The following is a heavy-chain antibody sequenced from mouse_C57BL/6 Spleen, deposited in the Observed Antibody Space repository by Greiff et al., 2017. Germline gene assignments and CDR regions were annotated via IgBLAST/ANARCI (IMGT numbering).Heavy chain of an antibody. CDR2: IDPSDSST. CDR3: ARFYYGLDD. Sequence: QVQLQQPGAELVKPGASVKLSCTASGYTFTSYWMQWVKQRPGQGLEWIGEIDPSDSSTNYNQKFKGKATLTVDTSSSTAYMQLSSLTYEDSAVYYCARFYYGLDDWGQGTTLTVS. J-gene: IGHJ2*01. D-gene: IGHD1-1*01. CDR1: GYTFTSYW. V-gene: IGHV1-50*01.